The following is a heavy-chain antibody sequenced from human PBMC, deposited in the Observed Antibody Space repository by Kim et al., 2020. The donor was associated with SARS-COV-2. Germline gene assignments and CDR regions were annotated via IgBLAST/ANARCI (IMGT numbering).Heavy chain of an antibody. V-gene: IGHV4-34*01. D-gene: IGHD3-10*01. Sequence: KSRVTISVDTSKNQFSLKLSSVTAADTAVYYCASRGTYYYGSGSYKGFDPWGQGTLVTVSS. CDR3: ASRGTYYYGSGSYKGFDP. J-gene: IGHJ5*02.